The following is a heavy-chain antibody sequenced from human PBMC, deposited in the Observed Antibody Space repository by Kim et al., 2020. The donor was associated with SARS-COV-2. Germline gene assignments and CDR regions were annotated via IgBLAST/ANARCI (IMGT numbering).Heavy chain of an antibody. V-gene: IGHV3-15*01. D-gene: IGHD3-22*01. J-gene: IGHJ4*02. CDR3: TIYSYDSSDYSGRLGL. CDR1: GLTFNKAW. CDR2: VKSNTDGGTT. Sequence: GGSLRLSCAASGLTFNKAWMSWVRQTPGKGLEWVGRVKSNTDGGTTDYAAPVKGRFTISRDDSENTLYLQMSSLKTEDTALYYCTIYSYDSSDYSGRLGLWREGTRVTVPS.